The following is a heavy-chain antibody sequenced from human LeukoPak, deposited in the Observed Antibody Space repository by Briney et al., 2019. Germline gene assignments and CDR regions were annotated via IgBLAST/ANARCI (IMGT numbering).Heavy chain of an antibody. CDR3: ARGNRGYGNFGY. Sequence: PGGSLRLSCAASGFTLSSYWMHWVRQAPEKGVVWVSRINSDGTSTSYADSVKGRFTISKDNAKNTLYLQMNSLRAEDTAVYYCARGNRGYGNFGYWGQGTLVTVSS. CDR1: GFTLSSYW. CDR2: INSDGTST. V-gene: IGHV3-74*01. D-gene: IGHD3-22*01. J-gene: IGHJ4*02.